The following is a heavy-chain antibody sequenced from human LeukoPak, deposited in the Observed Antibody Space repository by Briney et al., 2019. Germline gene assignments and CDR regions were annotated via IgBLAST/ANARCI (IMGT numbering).Heavy chain of an antibody. CDR2: IIPIFGTA. V-gene: IGHV1-69*13. J-gene: IGHJ4*02. CDR3: ARGSGETGGYYYVY. Sequence: SVNVSCKASGGSFNRYAISWVRRAPGQGLEWMGGIIPIFGTANYAQKFQGRVTITAAESTRTAYMELRTLRSEDTAIYYCARGSGETGGYYYVYWGRGTPVTVSS. D-gene: IGHD3-22*01. CDR1: GGSFNRYA.